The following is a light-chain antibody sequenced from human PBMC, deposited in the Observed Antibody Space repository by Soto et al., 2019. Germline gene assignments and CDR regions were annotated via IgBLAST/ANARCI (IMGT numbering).Light chain of an antibody. CDR2: AAS. J-gene: IGKJ1*01. CDR3: LQDYNYPRT. V-gene: IGKV1-6*01. CDR1: QAIRND. Sequence: AIQMTQSPSSLSASIVYKITIACRSSQAIRNDLFWYQQRPVKAPTLLIYAASTLQSGVPSRFSGSGSGTHFTLTISSLQPEDFATYYCLQDYNYPRTFGQGTKVDIK.